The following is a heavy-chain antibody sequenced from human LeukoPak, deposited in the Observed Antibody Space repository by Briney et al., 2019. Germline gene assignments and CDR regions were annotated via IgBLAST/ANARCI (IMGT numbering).Heavy chain of an antibody. CDR3: ARDKTTSWTFDY. CDR1: GYTFTSDH. Sequence: GASVKVSCKASGYTFTSDHMHWVRQVPGQGLEWMGIIHPHDGGTRCAQKFQGRVTMTRDTSADTAYMELSSLRSDDTAIYYCARDKTTSWTFDYWGQGTLVTVSS. CDR2: IHPHDGGT. J-gene: IGHJ4*02. D-gene: IGHD1-14*01. V-gene: IGHV1-46*01.